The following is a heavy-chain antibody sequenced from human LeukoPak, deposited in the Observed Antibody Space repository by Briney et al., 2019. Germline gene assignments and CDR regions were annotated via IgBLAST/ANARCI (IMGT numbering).Heavy chain of an antibody. CDR1: GDTFSSYV. Sequence: ASVKVSCKASGDTFSSYVISWVRQAPGQGLEWMGGINPVFGTAHYAQKFQDRVTITADESTSTAYMELSSLRSEDTAVYYCAKTFLTAYDTYFYYYGLDVWGQGTPVTVSS. CDR2: INPVFGTA. D-gene: IGHD3-9*01. J-gene: IGHJ6*02. CDR3: AKTFLTAYDTYFYYYGLDV. V-gene: IGHV1-69*13.